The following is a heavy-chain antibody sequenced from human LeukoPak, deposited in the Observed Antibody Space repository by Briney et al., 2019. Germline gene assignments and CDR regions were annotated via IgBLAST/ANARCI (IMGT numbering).Heavy chain of an antibody. V-gene: IGHV3-7*01. CDR2: ISPDGNLK. CDR3: ARDPAYGALDY. Sequence: PGGSLRLSCVASGFTFSRSWMTWVRQAPGRGLQWLGYISPDGNLKSYVDSVKGRFTISRDNARNSVYLQISSLRVEDTSVYYCARDPAYGALDYWGQGTLVAVSS. D-gene: IGHD4-17*01. CDR1: GFTFSRSW. J-gene: IGHJ4*02.